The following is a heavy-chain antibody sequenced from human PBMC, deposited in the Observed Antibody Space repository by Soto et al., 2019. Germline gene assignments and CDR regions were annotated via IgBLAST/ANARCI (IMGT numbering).Heavy chain of an antibody. J-gene: IGHJ1*01. V-gene: IGHV3-11*01. CDR3: ATDYEVGVKEYFQH. CDR1: GFTFSDYY. D-gene: IGHD3-22*01. CDR2: ISSSGSTI. Sequence: QVQLVESGGGLVKPGGSLRLSCAASGFTFSDYYLSWIRQAPGKGLEWVSYISSSGSTIYYADSVKGRFTISRHNAKNSLYLQMNSLRAEDTAVYYCATDYEVGVKEYFQHWGQGTLVTVSS.